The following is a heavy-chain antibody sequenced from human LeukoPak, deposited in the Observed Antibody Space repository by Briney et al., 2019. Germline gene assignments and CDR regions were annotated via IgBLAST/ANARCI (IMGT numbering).Heavy chain of an antibody. CDR1: GGSISSSSYY. Sequence: PSETLSLTCTVSGGSISSSSYYWGWIRQPPGKGLEWIGSIYYSGSTYYNPSLKSRVTISVDTSKNQFSLKLSSVTAADTAVYYCARLNYFDYWGQGTLVTVSS. J-gene: IGHJ4*02. CDR3: ARLNYFDY. V-gene: IGHV4-39*01. CDR2: IYYSGST.